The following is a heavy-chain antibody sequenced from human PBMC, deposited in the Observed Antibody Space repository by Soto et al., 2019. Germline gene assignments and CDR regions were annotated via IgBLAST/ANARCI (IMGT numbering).Heavy chain of an antibody. Sequence: SVKVSCKASGGTFSSYAISWVRQAPGQGLEWMGGIIPIFGTANYAQKFQGRVTITADESTSTAYMELSSLRSEDTAVYYCANLIAAAGTPFYYYYGMDVWGQGTTVTVSS. CDR3: ANLIAAAGTPFYYYYGMDV. CDR1: GGTFSSYA. J-gene: IGHJ6*02. CDR2: IIPIFGTA. D-gene: IGHD6-13*01. V-gene: IGHV1-69*13.